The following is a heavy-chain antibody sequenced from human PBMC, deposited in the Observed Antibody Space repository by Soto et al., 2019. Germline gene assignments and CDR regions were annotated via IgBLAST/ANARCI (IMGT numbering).Heavy chain of an antibody. Sequence: SETLSLTCTVSGGSISSSSYYWGWIRQPPGKGLEWIGSIYYSGSTYYNPSLKSRVTISVDTSKNQFSLKLSSVTAADTAVYYCARHTPLHTAAADWGQGTLVTVSS. CDR3: ARHTPLHTAAAD. CDR2: IYYSGST. V-gene: IGHV4-39*01. J-gene: IGHJ4*02. D-gene: IGHD6-13*01. CDR1: GGSISSSSYY.